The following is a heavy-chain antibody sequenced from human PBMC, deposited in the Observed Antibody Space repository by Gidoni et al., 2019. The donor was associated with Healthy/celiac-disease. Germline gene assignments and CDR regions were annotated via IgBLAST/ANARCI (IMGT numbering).Heavy chain of an antibody. Sequence: EVQLLVLGGGLVQPGGSLRLPWAASGFTFSSYGMSWVRQAQGKGLVWVSAIGGSGGSTYNAYSVKGRFTISRVNSKTTLYLQMNSLRAEDTAVYYCAKGDIVVVVAATLYNWGQGTLVTVSS. CDR1: GFTFSSYG. V-gene: IGHV3-23*01. D-gene: IGHD2-15*01. J-gene: IGHJ4*02. CDR2: IGGSGGST. CDR3: AKGDIVVVVAATLYN.